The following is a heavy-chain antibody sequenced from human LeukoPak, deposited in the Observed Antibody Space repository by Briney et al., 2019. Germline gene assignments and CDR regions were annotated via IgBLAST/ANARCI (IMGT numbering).Heavy chain of an antibody. CDR3: ATHSGGRYNWFDP. CDR1: GGSISSYY. CDR2: INYSGST. D-gene: IGHD1-14*01. Sequence: SETLSLTCTVSGGSISSYYWSWIRQPPGKGLEWIGYINYSGSTNYNPSLKSRVTISVGTSKNQFSLKVSSVTAADTAMYYCATHSGGRYNWFDPWGQGTQVTVSS. J-gene: IGHJ5*02. V-gene: IGHV4-59*08.